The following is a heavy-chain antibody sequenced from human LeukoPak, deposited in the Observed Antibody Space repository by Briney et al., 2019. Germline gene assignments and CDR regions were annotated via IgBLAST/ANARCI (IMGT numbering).Heavy chain of an antibody. CDR3: AREGDYYDFWSGSWADAFDI. CDR1: GGSISSSSYY. CDR2: IYYSGST. V-gene: IGHV4-39*02. D-gene: IGHD3-3*01. Sequence: SETLSLTCTVSGGSISSSSYYWGWIRQPPGKGLEWIGSIYYSGSTYYNPSLKSRVTISVDTSKNQFSLKLSSVTAADTAVYYCAREGDYYDFWSGSWADAFDIWGQGTMVTVSS. J-gene: IGHJ3*02.